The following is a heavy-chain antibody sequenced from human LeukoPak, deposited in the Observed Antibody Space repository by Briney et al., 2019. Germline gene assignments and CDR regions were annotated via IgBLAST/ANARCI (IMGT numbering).Heavy chain of an antibody. D-gene: IGHD6-13*01. CDR2: IRNDGTIK. CDR1: GFTFRTYG. J-gene: IGHJ4*02. CDR3: AKTGSSSWGYFDY. Sequence: PGGSLRLSCAASGFTFRTYGMHWVRQAPGKGLEWVAFIRNDGTIKYFADSVKGRFTISRDNSKSTLFLQMNSLRPEDTAVYYCAKTGSSSWGYFDYWGQGTLVTVSS. V-gene: IGHV3-30*02.